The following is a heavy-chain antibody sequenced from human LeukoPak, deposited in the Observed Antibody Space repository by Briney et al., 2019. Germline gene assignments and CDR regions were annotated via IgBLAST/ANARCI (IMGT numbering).Heavy chain of an antibody. CDR1: GFTFTRFN. CDR2: ITTSGTYI. V-gene: IGHV3-21*06. Sequence: GGSLRLSCAASGFTFTRFNMNWVRQAPGKGLELVSSITTSGTYIYYADSVQGRFTISRDNAKNSLYLQMNSLRAEDTAVYYCARPFYYDTNGGGGMDLWGQGTTVTVSS. CDR3: ARPFYYDTNGGGGMDL. D-gene: IGHD2-8*01. J-gene: IGHJ6*02.